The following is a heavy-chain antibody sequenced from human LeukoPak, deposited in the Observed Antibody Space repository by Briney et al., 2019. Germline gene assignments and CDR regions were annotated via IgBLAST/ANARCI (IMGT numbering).Heavy chain of an antibody. CDR2: IHYSGST. Sequence: SETLSLTCNVSGGSVSSGSYYWSWIRQPPGKGLEWIGYIHYSGSTNYNPSLKSRVTISVDTSKNQFSLKLSSVTAADTAVYYCARDRRIAVAGQFYYYGMDVWGKGTTVTVSS. CDR1: GGSVSSGSYY. J-gene: IGHJ6*04. CDR3: ARDRRIAVAGQFYYYGMDV. D-gene: IGHD6-19*01. V-gene: IGHV4-61*01.